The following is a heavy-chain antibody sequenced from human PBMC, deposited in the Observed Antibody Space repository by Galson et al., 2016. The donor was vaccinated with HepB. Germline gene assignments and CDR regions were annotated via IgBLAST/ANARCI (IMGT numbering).Heavy chain of an antibody. D-gene: IGHD5-18*01. CDR2: ISSSTTYI. CDR1: GFSFRTSS. Sequence: SLRLSCAASGFSFRTSSMNWVRQAPGKGLEWVSSISSSTTYIYYADSLKGRFTISRDDAKNSLYLQMNSLRAEDTAVYYCARVRGQLSYFEYWGQGTLVTVSS. J-gene: IGHJ4*02. V-gene: IGHV3-21*01. CDR3: ARVRGQLSYFEY.